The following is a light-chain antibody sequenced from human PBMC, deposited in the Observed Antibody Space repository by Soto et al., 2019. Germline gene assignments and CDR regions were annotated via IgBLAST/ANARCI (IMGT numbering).Light chain of an antibody. Sequence: QSALTQPASVSASPGQSITISCTGSSGDVGGYNSVSWYQRHPDKAPKLMIYEVSSRPSGVPDRFSGSKSGNTASLTISGLQPEDEADYYCCSYTTNSILFGTGTKLT. CDR1: SGDVGGYNS. CDR2: EVS. J-gene: IGLJ1*01. V-gene: IGLV2-14*01. CDR3: CSYTTNSIL.